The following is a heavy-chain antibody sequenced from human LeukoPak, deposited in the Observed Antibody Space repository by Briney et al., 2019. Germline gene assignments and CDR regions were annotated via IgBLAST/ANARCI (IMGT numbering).Heavy chain of an antibody. Sequence: PSETLSLTCTVSGGSISSYYWSRIRQPPGKGLEWIGYIYYSGSTSYNPSLKSRVTISVDTSKNQFSLNLISVTAADTAVYYCARASSYTGHLGWWGQGTLVTVSS. CDR2: IYYSGST. J-gene: IGHJ4*02. CDR3: ARASSYTGHLGW. D-gene: IGHD2-2*01. V-gene: IGHV4-59*08. CDR1: GGSISSYY.